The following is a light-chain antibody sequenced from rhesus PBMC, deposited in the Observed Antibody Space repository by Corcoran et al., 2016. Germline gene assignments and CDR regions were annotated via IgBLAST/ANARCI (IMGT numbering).Light chain of an antibody. CDR1: QDIGGY. CDR3: QQYYDLPWT. Sequence: DIQMTQSPSSLSASVGDRVTITCRAMQDIGGYVSWYHQKPGKAPNLLIYYAIRLESGVPSRFSGSGSGTEFTLTSSSLQPEDCATYYCQQYYDLPWTFGQGTKVEIK. J-gene: IGKJ1*01. V-gene: IGKV1-32*01. CDR2: YAI.